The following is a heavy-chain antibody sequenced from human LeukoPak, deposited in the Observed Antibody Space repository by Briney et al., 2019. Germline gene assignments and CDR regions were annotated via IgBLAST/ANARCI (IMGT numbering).Heavy chain of an antibody. J-gene: IGHJ2*01. Sequence: ASVKVSCKASGYTFDVYYIHWVRQAPGQGLEWMGIFNPSGGNTNYAQRFQGRVTLTRDTSTTTVYMDLSGLRPEDTAVYYCARGRTVTNDFDLWGRGTLLTASS. CDR2: FNPSGGNT. CDR1: GYTFDVYY. V-gene: IGHV1-46*02. D-gene: IGHD4-17*01. CDR3: ARGRTVTNDFDL.